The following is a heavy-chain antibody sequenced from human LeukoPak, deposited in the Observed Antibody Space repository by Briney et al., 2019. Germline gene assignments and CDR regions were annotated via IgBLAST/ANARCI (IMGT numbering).Heavy chain of an antibody. V-gene: IGHV1-18*01. CDR1: GGTFSSYA. J-gene: IGHJ6*03. Sequence: ASVKASCKASGGTFSSYAISWVRQAPGQGLEWMGWISGFSGNTVYAQKVQGRITITTDTSTSTAYMELRSLRSDDTAVYYCARDACSSTACYTWNYMDVWGKGTTVTVSS. D-gene: IGHD2-2*02. CDR2: ISGFSGNT. CDR3: ARDACSSTACYTWNYMDV.